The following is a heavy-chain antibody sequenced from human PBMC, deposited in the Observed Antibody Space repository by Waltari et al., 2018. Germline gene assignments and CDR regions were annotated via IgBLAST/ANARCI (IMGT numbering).Heavy chain of an antibody. D-gene: IGHD3-3*01. V-gene: IGHV3-30*18. CDR1: GFPFHTSG. CDR2: ISYDGSNK. CDR3: ANREKEWLPIQH. Sequence: QVQLVESGGGVVQPGMSLRLSCAASGFPFHTSGLPLVRQAPGKGLEWVAVISYDGSNKYYADSVKGRFTISRDNSKNTLYLQMNSLRAEDTAVYYCANREKEWLPIQHWGQGTLVTVSS. J-gene: IGHJ1*01.